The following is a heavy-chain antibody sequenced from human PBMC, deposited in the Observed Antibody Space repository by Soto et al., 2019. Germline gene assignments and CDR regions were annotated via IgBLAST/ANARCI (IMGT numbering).Heavy chain of an antibody. D-gene: IGHD2-8*01. CDR1: GFTFDDYA. J-gene: IGHJ3*02. CDR2: ISWNSGSI. CDR3: MLMTLTPHDAFDI. V-gene: IGHV3-9*01. Sequence: GGSLRLSCAASGFTFDDYAMHWVRQAPGKGLEWVSGISWNSGSIGYADSVKGRFTISRDNAKNSLYLQMNSLRAEDTAEYWCMLMTLTPHDAFDIWGQGTMVTVSS.